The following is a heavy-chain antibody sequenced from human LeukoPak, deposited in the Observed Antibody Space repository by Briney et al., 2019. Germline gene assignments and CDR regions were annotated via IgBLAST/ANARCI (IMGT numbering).Heavy chain of an antibody. D-gene: IGHD3-3*01. CDR3: AKDHGIFGVVPRGYFDY. CDR1: GFTFNSYA. CDR2: ISGSGGST. J-gene: IGHJ4*02. V-gene: IGHV3-23*01. Sequence: PGGSLRLSCAASGFTFNSYAMSWVRQAPGKGLEWVSAISGSGGSTYYADSVKGRFTISRDNSKNTLYLQMNSLRAEDTAVYYCAKDHGIFGVVPRGYFDYWGQGTLVTVSS.